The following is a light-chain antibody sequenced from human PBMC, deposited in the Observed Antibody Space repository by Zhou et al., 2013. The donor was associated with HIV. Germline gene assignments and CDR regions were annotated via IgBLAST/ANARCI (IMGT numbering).Light chain of an antibody. J-gene: IGKJ4*01. CDR3: QQYNSYRAP. Sequence: DIQMTQSPSTLSASVGDRVTITCRASQSISSWLAWYQQKPGKAPKLLIYKASSLESGVPSRFSGSGSGTEFTLTISSLQPDDFATYYCQQYNSYRAPFGGGTKVEIK. CDR1: QSISSW. V-gene: IGKV1-5*03. CDR2: KAS.